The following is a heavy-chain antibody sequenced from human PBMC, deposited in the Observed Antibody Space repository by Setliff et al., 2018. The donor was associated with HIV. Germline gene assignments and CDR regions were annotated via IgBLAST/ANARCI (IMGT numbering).Heavy chain of an antibody. D-gene: IGHD3-10*01. CDR1: GGSFSDYF. Sequence: SETLSLTCAVYGGSFSDYFWTWIRQPPGKGLEWIGDINHFGSTNYNPSLKSRVTISVDTSKNQFSLKMTYVAAADTAVYYCARDGGFGDQGGNWFDPWGQGTLVTVSS. V-gene: IGHV4-34*01. J-gene: IGHJ5*02. CDR2: INHFGST. CDR3: ARDGGFGDQGGNWFDP.